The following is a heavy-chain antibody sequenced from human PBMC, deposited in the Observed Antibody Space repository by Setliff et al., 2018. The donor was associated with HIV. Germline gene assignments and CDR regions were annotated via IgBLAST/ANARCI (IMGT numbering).Heavy chain of an antibody. Sequence: ASVKVSCKASGYSFTDYYIHWVRQAPGQGLEWMGWINPKSDGTNYAQKFQGWITMTRDTSISTAYMELSRLRSDDTAVYYCARGMDYYDTSGYYQYYFDYWGLGTLVTVSS. CDR2: INPKSDGT. CDR3: ARGMDYYDTSGYYQYYFDY. CDR1: GYSFTDYY. V-gene: IGHV1-2*04. D-gene: IGHD3-22*01. J-gene: IGHJ4*02.